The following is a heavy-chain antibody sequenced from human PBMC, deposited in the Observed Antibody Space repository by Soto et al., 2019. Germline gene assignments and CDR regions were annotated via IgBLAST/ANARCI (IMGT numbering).Heavy chain of an antibody. CDR1: GGSISSSNW. J-gene: IGHJ3*02. CDR2: IYHSGST. V-gene: IGHV4-4*02. Sequence: QVQLQESGPGLVKPSGTLSLTCTVSGGSISSSNWWSWVRQPPGKGLEWIGEIYHSGSTNYNPSLKSRVTISVDKSKNQFSLKLSSVTAADTAVYYCARDWSRPTVTNQRAFDIWGQGTMVTVSS. D-gene: IGHD4-17*01. CDR3: ARDWSRPTVTNQRAFDI.